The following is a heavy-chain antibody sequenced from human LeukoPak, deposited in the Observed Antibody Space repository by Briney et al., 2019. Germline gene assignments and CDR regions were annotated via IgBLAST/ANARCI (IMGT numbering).Heavy chain of an antibody. Sequence: SVKVSCKASGGTFSSYAISWVRQAPGQGLEWMGRIIPILGIANYAQKFQGRVTITADKSTSTAYMELSSLRSEDTAEYYCARDRYYGSGSYYNYWGQGTLVTVSS. D-gene: IGHD3-10*01. CDR1: GGTFSSYA. CDR2: IIPILGIA. V-gene: IGHV1-69*04. J-gene: IGHJ4*02. CDR3: ARDRYYGSGSYYNY.